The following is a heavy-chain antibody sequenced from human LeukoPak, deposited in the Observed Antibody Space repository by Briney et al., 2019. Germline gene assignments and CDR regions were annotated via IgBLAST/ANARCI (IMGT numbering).Heavy chain of an antibody. V-gene: IGHV3-53*01. D-gene: IGHD7-27*01. CDR3: ARDGLGNYFDY. J-gene: IGHJ4*02. CDR2: IYSGGST. CDR1: GFIVSSSY. Sequence: PGGSLRLSCAASGFIVSSSYMNWVRQAPGKGLEWISVIYSGGSTYYADSVKGRFTISRDNSKDTLYLQMNSLRAEDTAVYYCARDGLGNYFDYWGQGTLVAVSS.